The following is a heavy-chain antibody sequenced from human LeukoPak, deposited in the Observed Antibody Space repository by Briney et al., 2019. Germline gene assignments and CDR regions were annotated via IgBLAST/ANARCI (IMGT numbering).Heavy chain of an antibody. CDR3: ARDGAPDSYYDFWSGYSRHNWFDP. D-gene: IGHD3-3*01. Sequence: SETLSLTCTVSGGSISSYYWSWIRQPAGKGLEWIGRIYTSGSTNYNPSLTSRVTMSVDTSKNQFSLKLSSVTAADTAVYYCARDGAPDSYYDFWSGYSRHNWFDPWGQGTLVTVSS. CDR1: GGSISSYY. J-gene: IGHJ5*02. CDR2: IYTSGST. V-gene: IGHV4-4*07.